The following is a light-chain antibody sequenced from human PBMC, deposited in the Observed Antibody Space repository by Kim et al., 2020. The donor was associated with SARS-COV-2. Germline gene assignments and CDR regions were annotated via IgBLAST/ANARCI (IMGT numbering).Light chain of an antibody. CDR1: QSVSSN. V-gene: IGKV3-15*01. CDR2: GAS. J-gene: IGKJ1*01. Sequence: VMTQSPVTLSVSPGERATLSCRASQSVSSNLVWYQQKPGQAPRLLIYGASTRATGIPGRFSGSGSGTEFTLTINSLQSEDFAVYYCQQYNNWPRTFGQGTKVDIK. CDR3: QQYNNWPRT.